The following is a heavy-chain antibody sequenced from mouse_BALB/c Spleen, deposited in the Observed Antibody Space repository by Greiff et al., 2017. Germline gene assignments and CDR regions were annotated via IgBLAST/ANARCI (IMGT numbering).Heavy chain of an antibody. D-gene: IGHD2-1*01. CDR3: ARLAYGNYY. V-gene: IGHV3-2*02. J-gene: IGHJ2*01. CDR1: GYSITSDYA. Sequence: EVKLMESGPGLVKPSQSLSLTCTVTGYSITSDYAWNWIRQFPGNKLEWMGYISYSGSTSYNPSLKSRISITRDTSKNQFFLQLNSVTTEDTATYYCARLAYGNYYWGQGTTLTVSS. CDR2: ISYSGST.